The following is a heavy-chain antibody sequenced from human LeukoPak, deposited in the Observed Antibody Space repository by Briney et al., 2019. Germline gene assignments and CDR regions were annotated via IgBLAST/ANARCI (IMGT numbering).Heavy chain of an antibody. CDR2: IGAYNGNT. Sequence: GASVNVSCKASGYTFTSFGISWVRQAPGQGLEWMGWIGAYNGNTNYAQKLQGRVTMTTDTSTSTAYMELRSLTSDDTAVYFCVTDHQYDFDYWGQGTLVTVSS. CDR3: VTDHQYDFDY. D-gene: IGHD2-2*01. CDR1: GYTFTSFG. V-gene: IGHV1-18*01. J-gene: IGHJ4*02.